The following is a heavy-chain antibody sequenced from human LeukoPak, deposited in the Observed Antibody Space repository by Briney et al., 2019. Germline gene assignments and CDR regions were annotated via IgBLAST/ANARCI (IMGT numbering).Heavy chain of an antibody. J-gene: IGHJ4*02. CDR3: ARDPSNTSGWYIYFDY. CDR1: GYTFNRHG. V-gene: IGHV1-18*01. D-gene: IGHD6-19*01. Sequence: ASVKVSCKASGYTFNRHGISWARQAPGQGLEWMGWISAYNGDTKYSQKFQGRVTPTIDTSTSTAYMELRSLTSDDTAMYYCARDPSNTSGWYIYFDYWGQGTLVTVSS. CDR2: ISAYNGDT.